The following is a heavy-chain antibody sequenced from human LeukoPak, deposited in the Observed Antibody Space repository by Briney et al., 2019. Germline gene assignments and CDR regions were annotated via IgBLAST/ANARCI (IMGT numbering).Heavy chain of an antibody. D-gene: IGHD3-3*01. J-gene: IGHJ5*02. CDR1: GGSISSYY. V-gene: IGHV4-4*07. CDR3: ARGLWSGFDDHWLDP. Sequence: PSETLSLTCTVSGGSISSYYWSWIRQPAGKGLEWIGRIYTSGSTNYNPSLKSRVTISVDTSKNQFSLKLSSVTAADTAVYYCARGLWSGFDDHWLDPWGQGTLVTVSS. CDR2: IYTSGST.